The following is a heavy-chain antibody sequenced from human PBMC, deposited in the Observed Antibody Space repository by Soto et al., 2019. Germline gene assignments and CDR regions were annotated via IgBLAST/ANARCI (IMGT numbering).Heavy chain of an antibody. V-gene: IGHV3-48*04. D-gene: IGHD6-13*01. CDR1: GFTFSSYS. CDR3: ARVGAAADY. Sequence: GGSLRLSCAASGFTFSSYSMNWVRQAPGKGLEWVSYISSSTIYYADSVKGRFTISRDNAKNSLYLQMNSLRAEDTAVYYCARVGAAADYWGQGTLVTVSS. J-gene: IGHJ4*02. CDR2: ISSSTI.